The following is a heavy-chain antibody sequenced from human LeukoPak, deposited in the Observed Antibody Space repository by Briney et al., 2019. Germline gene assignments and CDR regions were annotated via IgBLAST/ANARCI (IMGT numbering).Heavy chain of an antibody. D-gene: IGHD6-19*01. V-gene: IGHV3-21*01. Sequence: GGSLRLSCAASGFTFSSYSMNWVRQAPGKGLEWVSSISSSSSYIYYADSVKGRFTISRDTAKNSLYLQMNSLRAEDTAVYYCAREDSSGWYPFDYWGQGTLVTVSS. CDR3: AREDSSGWYPFDY. CDR2: ISSSSSYI. J-gene: IGHJ4*02. CDR1: GFTFSSYS.